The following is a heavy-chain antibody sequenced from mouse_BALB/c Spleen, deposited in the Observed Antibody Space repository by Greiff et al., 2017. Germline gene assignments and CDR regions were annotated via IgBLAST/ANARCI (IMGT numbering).Heavy chain of an antibody. CDR2: ISSGGSYT. CDR1: GFTFSSYT. D-gene: IGHD2-14*01. V-gene: IGHV5-6-4*01. Sequence: EVKLVESGGGLVKPGGSLKLSCAASGFTFSSYTMSWVRQTPEKRLEWVATISSGGSYTYYPDSVKGRFTISRDNAKNTLYLQMSSLKSEDTAMYYCTREGYENAYWGQGTLVTVAA. J-gene: IGHJ3*01. CDR3: TREGYENAY.